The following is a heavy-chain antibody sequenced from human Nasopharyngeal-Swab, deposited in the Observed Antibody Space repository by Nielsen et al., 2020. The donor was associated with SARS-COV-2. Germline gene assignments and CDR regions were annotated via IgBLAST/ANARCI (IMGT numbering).Heavy chain of an antibody. Sequence: SVKVSCKASGGTFSSYAISWVRQAPGQGLEWMGWIIPIFGKANYAQKFQGRVTITADKSTSTAYMELSSLRSEDTAVYYCARDRIEITIFGVVYYGMDVWGQGTTVTVSS. D-gene: IGHD3-3*01. CDR2: IIPIFGKA. CDR3: ARDRIEITIFGVVYYGMDV. CDR1: GGTFSSYA. J-gene: IGHJ6*02. V-gene: IGHV1-69*06.